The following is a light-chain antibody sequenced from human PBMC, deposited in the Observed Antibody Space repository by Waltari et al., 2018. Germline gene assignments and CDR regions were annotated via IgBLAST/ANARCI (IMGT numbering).Light chain of an antibody. Sequence: DIQMTQSPSTLSASVGDRVTITCRASQSISSWVAWYQQKPGKAPKLLIYDASSLESGVPSRLSGSGSGTEFTLTISSLQPDDFATYYCQQYNRLTFGGGTKVEIK. J-gene: IGKJ4*01. CDR2: DAS. CDR3: QQYNRLT. CDR1: QSISSW. V-gene: IGKV1-5*01.